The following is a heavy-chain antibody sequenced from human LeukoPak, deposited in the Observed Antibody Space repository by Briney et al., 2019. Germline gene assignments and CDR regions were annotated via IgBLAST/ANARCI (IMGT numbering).Heavy chain of an antibody. CDR3: ARVVQRDAHYYYHAMDV. J-gene: IGHJ6*02. CDR1: GGTFSNYG. CDR2: IIPMFGIT. D-gene: IGHD2-2*01. V-gene: IGHV1-69*04. Sequence: SVTVSCKTSGGTFSNYGFSWVRQAPGQGPEWMGRIIPMFGITNYAQKFQGRVTITADKSTSTAYMEVSSLRSEDTAVYYCARVVQRDAHYYYHAMDVWGQGTTVTVSS.